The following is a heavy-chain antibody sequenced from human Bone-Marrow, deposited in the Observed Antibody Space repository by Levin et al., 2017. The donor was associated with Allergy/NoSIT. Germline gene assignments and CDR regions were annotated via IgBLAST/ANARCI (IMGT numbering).Heavy chain of an antibody. CDR3: GRCPPIPGTTNSFYGMDV. CDR1: GFTFSSYS. Sequence: PGVSLRLSCAASGFTFSSYSMSWVRQAPGEGLEWVSYITARSAIYYADSLKGRFTVSRDNAENSLYLQMNSLREEDTAVYYCGRCPPIPGTTNSFYGMDVWGQGITVTVSS. V-gene: IGHV3-48*02. CDR2: ITARSAI. D-gene: IGHD1-7*01. J-gene: IGHJ6*02.